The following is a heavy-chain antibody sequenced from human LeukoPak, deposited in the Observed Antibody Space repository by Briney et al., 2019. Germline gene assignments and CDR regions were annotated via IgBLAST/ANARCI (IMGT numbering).Heavy chain of an antibody. Sequence: ASVKVSCKASGYTFTNFGITWVRQAPGQGLEWTGWISAYNGNTKYAQNLQGRVTMTTDTSTSTAHMELRSLISDDTAIYYCARGGVVPATVSNWFDPWGQGTLVTVSS. D-gene: IGHD2-2*01. CDR1: GYTFTNFG. J-gene: IGHJ5*02. CDR3: ARGGVVPATVSNWFDP. CDR2: ISAYNGNT. V-gene: IGHV1-18*01.